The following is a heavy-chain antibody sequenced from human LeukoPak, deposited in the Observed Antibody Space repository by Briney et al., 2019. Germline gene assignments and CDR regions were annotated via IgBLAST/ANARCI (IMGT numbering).Heavy chain of an antibody. V-gene: IGHV4-39*07. Sequence: PSETLSLTCTVSGGSISSSSYYWGWIRQPPGKGLEWIGSIYYSGSTYYNPSLKSRVTISVDTSKNQFSLKLSSVTAADTAVYYCARSRSGGFDYWGQGTLVTVSS. J-gene: IGHJ4*02. D-gene: IGHD6-25*01. CDR1: GGSISSSSYY. CDR2: IYYSGST. CDR3: ARSRSGGFDY.